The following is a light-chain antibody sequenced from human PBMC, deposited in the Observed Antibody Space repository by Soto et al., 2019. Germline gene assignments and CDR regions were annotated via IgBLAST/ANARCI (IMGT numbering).Light chain of an antibody. V-gene: IGLV2-14*03. CDR2: DVS. CDR3: NSFTTSSTLV. J-gene: IGLJ2*01. CDR1: SSDVGVYNY. Sequence: QSVLTQPASVSGSPGQSITISCTGTSSDVGVYNYVSWYQHHPGKAPKLMIYDVSNRPSGVSNRFSGSKSGNTASLTISGLQAEDEADYYCNSFTTSSTLVFGGGTKVTGL.